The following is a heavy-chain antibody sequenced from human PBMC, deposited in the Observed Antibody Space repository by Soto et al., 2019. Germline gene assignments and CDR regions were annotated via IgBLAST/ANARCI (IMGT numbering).Heavy chain of an antibody. D-gene: IGHD2-2*01. V-gene: IGHV3-23*01. J-gene: IGHJ4*02. CDR1: GFTFSSYG. CDR2: LGESGGT. Sequence: GESLKISCAASGFTFSSYGMSWVRQAPGKGLEWVPTLGESGGTYYADSVKGRFTISRDNSKNTLYLQMSSLRADDTALYYCAKRFSAAANIKAFYFDYRGQGTLVTVSS. CDR3: AKRFSAAANIKAFYFDY.